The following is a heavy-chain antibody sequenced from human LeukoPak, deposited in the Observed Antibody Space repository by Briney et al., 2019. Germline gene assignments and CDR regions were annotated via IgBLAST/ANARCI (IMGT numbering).Heavy chain of an antibody. CDR3: ARDLSDSSSWPDAFDI. J-gene: IGHJ3*02. CDR2: ISSSSSYI. CDR1: GFTFSSYS. D-gene: IGHD6-13*01. V-gene: IGHV3-21*01. Sequence: PGGSLRLSCAASGFTFSSYSMNWVRQAPGKGLEWVSSISSSSSYIYYADSVKGRFTISRDNAKNSLYLQMNSLRAEDTAVYYCARDLSDSSSWPDAFDIWGQGTMVTVSS.